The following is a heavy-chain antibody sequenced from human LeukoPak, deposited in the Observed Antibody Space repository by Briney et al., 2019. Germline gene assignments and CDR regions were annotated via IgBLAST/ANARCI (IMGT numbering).Heavy chain of an antibody. CDR1: GYTFTGYY. D-gene: IGHD1-26*01. Sequence: ASVKVSCKASGYTFTGYYLHWVRQAPGQGLEWMGWISPNSGETNSAQKFQGRVTMSRDTSISTAYMELGRLTSDDTAVYYCARAPGAGTYLDYWGQGTLVTVSS. CDR2: ISPNSGET. J-gene: IGHJ4*02. V-gene: IGHV1-2*02. CDR3: ARAPGAGTYLDY.